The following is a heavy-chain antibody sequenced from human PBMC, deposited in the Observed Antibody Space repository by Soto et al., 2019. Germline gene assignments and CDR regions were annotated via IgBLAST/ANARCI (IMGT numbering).Heavy chain of an antibody. V-gene: IGHV4-39*01. D-gene: IGHD1-26*01. CDR2: IYYSGST. J-gene: IGHJ4*02. CDR1: GGSISSSSYY. CDR3: ARQVGATKGGGLDY. Sequence: QLQLQESGPGLVKPSETLSLTYTVSGGSISSSSYYWGWIRQPPGKGLEWIGSIYYSGSTYYNPSLKSRVTISVDTSKNQFSLKLSSVTAADTAVYYCARQVGATKGGGLDYWGQGTLVTVSS.